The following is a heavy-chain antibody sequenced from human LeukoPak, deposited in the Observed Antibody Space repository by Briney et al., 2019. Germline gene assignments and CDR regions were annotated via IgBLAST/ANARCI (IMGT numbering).Heavy chain of an antibody. V-gene: IGHV3-33*01. Sequence: GGSLRLSCAASGSTFSSYGMHWVRQAPGKGLEWVAVIWYDGSEKYYADSVKGRFTISRENSKKTLYLQMNSLRGDDTGVYYCARAGGAAFDRWGQGTLVTVSS. D-gene: IGHD3-16*01. J-gene: IGHJ4*02. CDR2: IWYDGSEK. CDR1: GSTFSSYG. CDR3: ARAGGAAFDR.